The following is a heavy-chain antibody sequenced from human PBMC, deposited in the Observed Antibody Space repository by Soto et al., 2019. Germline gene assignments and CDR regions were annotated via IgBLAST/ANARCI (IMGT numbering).Heavy chain of an antibody. V-gene: IGHV4-34*01. CDR1: GGSFSGYY. J-gene: IGHJ4*02. CDR2: INHRRST. CDR3: ARAMVRGVIILGY. D-gene: IGHD3-10*01. Sequence: SETLSLTCAVYGGSFSGYYWSWIRQPPGKGLEWIGEINHRRSTNYNPSLKSRVTISVDTSKNQFSLKLSSVTAADTSVYYCARAMVRGVIILGYWGQGTLVTVSS.